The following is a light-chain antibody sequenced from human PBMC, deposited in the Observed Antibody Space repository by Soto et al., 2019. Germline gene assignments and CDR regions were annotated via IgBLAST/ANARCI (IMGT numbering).Light chain of an antibody. CDR1: SSDVGGYNY. Sequence: QSALTQPASVSGSPGQSITISCTGTSSDVGGYNYVSWYQQHPGKAPKLMIYDVSNRPSGVSNRFSGSKSGHTASLTNSGLQAEDEADYYCSSYTSSSTYVVFGGGTKLTVL. CDR2: DVS. CDR3: SSYTSSSTYVV. V-gene: IGLV2-14*01. J-gene: IGLJ2*01.